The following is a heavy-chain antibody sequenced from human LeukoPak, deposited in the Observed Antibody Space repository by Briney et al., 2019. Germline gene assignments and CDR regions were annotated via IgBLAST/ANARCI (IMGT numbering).Heavy chain of an antibody. CDR1: GFSLSTSGVG. V-gene: IGHV2-5*01. CDR3: AHRLREGGSRAATGAGGGFDY. J-gene: IGHJ4*02. CDR2: LYWNDDK. D-gene: IGHD6-13*01. Sequence: SGPTLVKPTQTLTLTCTFSGFSLSTSGVGVGWIRQPPGKALEWLALLYWNDDKRYSPSLKSRLTITKDTSKDQVVIKMTNMDPVHTATYYCAHRLREGGSRAATGAGGGFDYWGQGTLVTVSS.